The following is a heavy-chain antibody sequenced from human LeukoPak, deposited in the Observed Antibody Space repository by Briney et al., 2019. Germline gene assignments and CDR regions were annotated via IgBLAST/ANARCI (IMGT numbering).Heavy chain of an antibody. CDR2: INPSGGST. J-gene: IGHJ4*02. Sequence: ASVKVSCKASGGTFSSYAISWVRQAPGQGLEWMGIINPSGGSTSYAQKFQGRVTMTRDTSTSTVYMELSSLRSEDTAVYYCARARTGYSSGWYIPGYWGQGTLVTVSS. CDR3: ARARTGYSSGWYIPGY. CDR1: GGTFSSYA. D-gene: IGHD6-19*01. V-gene: IGHV1-46*01.